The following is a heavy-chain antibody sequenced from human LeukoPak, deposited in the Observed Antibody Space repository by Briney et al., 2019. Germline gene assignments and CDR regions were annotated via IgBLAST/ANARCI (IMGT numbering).Heavy chain of an antibody. V-gene: IGHV3-48*04. D-gene: IGHD7-27*01. CDR2: ISSSSSTI. J-gene: IGHJ4*02. CDR3: ARVPPGPDY. Sequence: PGGSLRLSCAASGFTFTSYWMSWVRQAPGKGLEWVSYISSSSSTIYYADSVKGRFTISRDNAKNSLYLQMNSLRAEDTAVYYCARVPPGPDYWGQGTLVTVSS. CDR1: GFTFTSYW.